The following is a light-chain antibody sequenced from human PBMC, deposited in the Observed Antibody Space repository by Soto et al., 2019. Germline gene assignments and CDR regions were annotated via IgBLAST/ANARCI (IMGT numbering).Light chain of an antibody. Sequence: EIVLTQSPATLSLSPGERATLSCRASQSVSSFLAWYQQKPGQAPRLLIYDASNRATGIPARFSGSGSGTDFTLTFSSLEPEDFAVYYCQQHSNWPPITFGQGTRLEIK. V-gene: IGKV3-11*01. CDR3: QQHSNWPPIT. CDR1: QSVSSF. CDR2: DAS. J-gene: IGKJ5*01.